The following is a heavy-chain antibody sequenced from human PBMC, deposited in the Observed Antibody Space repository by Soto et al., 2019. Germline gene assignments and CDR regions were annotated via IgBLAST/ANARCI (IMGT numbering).Heavy chain of an antibody. J-gene: IGHJ4*02. CDR1: SGSISSSNW. CDR2: IYHSGST. D-gene: IGHD5-18*01. V-gene: IGHV4-4*02. Sequence: SETLSLTCAVSSGSISSSNWWSWVRQPPGKGLEWIGEIYHSGSTNYNPSLKSRVTKSVDKSKNQFSLKLSSVTAADTAVYYCARLGYSYGEKYFDYWGQGTLVTVSS. CDR3: ARLGYSYGEKYFDY.